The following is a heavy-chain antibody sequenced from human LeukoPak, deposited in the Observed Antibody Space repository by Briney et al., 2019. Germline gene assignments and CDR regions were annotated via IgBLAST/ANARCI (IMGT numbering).Heavy chain of an antibody. CDR3: ARDSSRWYFDY. CDR1: RFSFNNYD. CDR2: ISYDGSNK. D-gene: IGHD2-15*01. J-gene: IGHJ4*02. Sequence: PGGSLRLSCAASRFSFNNYDMHWVSQAPGKGLEWVAVISYDGSNKYYADSVKGRFTISRDNSKNTLYLQMNSLRAEDTAVYYCARDSSRWYFDYWGQGTLVTVSS. V-gene: IGHV3-30*19.